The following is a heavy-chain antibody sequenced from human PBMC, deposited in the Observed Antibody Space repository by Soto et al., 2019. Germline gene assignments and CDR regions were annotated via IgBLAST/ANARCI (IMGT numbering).Heavy chain of an antibody. D-gene: IGHD3-3*01. J-gene: IGHJ6*02. CDR3: ARFVFWSGYPYSYYYGMDV. CDR2: IYYSGST. CDR1: GGSISSGGYY. Sequence: SETLSLTCTVSGGSISSGGYYWSWIRQHPGKGLEWIGYIYYSGSTYYNPSLKSRVTISVDTSKNQFSLKLSSVTAADTAVYYCARFVFWSGYPYSYYYGMDVWGQGTTVTVSS. V-gene: IGHV4-31*03.